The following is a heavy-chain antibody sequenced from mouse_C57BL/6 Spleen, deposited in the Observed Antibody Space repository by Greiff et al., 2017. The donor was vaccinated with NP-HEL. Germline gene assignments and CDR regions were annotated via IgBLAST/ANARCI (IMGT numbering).Heavy chain of an antibody. CDR3: ASYDGYYEGFAY. V-gene: IGHV5-17*01. J-gene: IGHJ3*01. CDR1: GFTFSDYG. Sequence: EVKLMESGGGLVKPGGSLKLSCAASGFTFSDYGMHWVRQAPEKGLEWVAYISSGSSTIYYADTVKGRFTISRDNAKNTLFLQMTSLRSEDTAMYYCASYDGYYEGFAYWGQGTLVTVSA. CDR2: ISSGSSTI. D-gene: IGHD2-3*01.